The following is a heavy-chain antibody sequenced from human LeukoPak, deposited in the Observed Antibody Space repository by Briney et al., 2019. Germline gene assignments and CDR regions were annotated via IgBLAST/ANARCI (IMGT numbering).Heavy chain of an antibody. Sequence: PSETLSLTCTVSGGSISSNYWSWIRQSPGKGLEWIGYVYYRGSTNYNPSLKSRVTISVDTSKNQFSLKLRSVTAADTAVYYCARDRTGTTGNYYYYYYMDVWGKGTTVTVSS. D-gene: IGHD1-1*01. CDR1: GGSISSNY. CDR2: VYYRGST. J-gene: IGHJ6*03. V-gene: IGHV4-59*01. CDR3: ARDRTGTTGNYYYYYYMDV.